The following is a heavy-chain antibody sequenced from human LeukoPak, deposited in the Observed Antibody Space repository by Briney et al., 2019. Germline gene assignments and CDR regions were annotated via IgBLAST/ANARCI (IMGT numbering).Heavy chain of an antibody. CDR2: IYTSGST. J-gene: IGHJ3*02. Sequence: SQTLSLTCTVSGGSIRSGSYYWSWIRQPAGKGLEWIGRIYTSGSTNYNPSLKSRVTISVDTSKNQFSLKLSSVTAADTAVYYCASGYCGGACQLGGVDMWGQGTMVTVSS. V-gene: IGHV4-61*02. D-gene: IGHD2-21*02. CDR1: GGSIRSGSYY. CDR3: ASGYCGGACQLGGVDM.